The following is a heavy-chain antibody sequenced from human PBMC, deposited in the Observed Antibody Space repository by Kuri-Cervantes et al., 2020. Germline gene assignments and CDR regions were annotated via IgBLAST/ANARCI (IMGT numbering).Heavy chain of an antibody. CDR3: ATKRRWLQFPYYYGMDV. CDR2: ISSSSSYI. Sequence: LSLTCAASGFTFSSYSMNWVRQAPGKGLEWVSSISSSSSYIYYADSVKGRFNISRDNAKNSLYLHMNSLGAEDTAVYYCATKRRWLQFPYYYGMDVWGQGTTVTVSS. V-gene: IGHV3-21*01. J-gene: IGHJ6*02. D-gene: IGHD5-24*01. CDR1: GFTFSSYS.